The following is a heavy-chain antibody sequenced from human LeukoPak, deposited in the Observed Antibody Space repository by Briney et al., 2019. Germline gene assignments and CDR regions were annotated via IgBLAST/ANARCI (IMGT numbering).Heavy chain of an antibody. Sequence: GGSLRLSCAASGFIFDNYGMTWVGQAPGKGLEWVSGTNWNGGSTGYADSVKGRFIISRDNAKNCLYLQMNSLRAEDTALYHCARVHTAGGYSGTDYWGQGTLVTVSS. CDR1: GFIFDNYG. V-gene: IGHV3-20*01. CDR2: TNWNGGST. CDR3: ARVHTAGGYSGTDY. J-gene: IGHJ4*02. D-gene: IGHD1-26*01.